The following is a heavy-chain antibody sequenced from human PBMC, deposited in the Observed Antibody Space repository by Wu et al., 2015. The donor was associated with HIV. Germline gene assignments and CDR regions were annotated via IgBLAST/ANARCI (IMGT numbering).Heavy chain of an antibody. Sequence: QVQLVQSGAEVKKPGASMKVSCKASGYTFKFYYIHWVRQAPGQGLEWMGRIHPSDGVTLYAQKFQGRLTLTRDTSTSTVYMDLSSLRSDDTALYYCARDQAGQRNDAYDIWGQGQWSPSLQ. J-gene: IGHJ3*02. CDR2: IHPSDGVT. V-gene: IGHV1-46*02. D-gene: IGHD6-25*01. CDR1: GYTFKFYY. CDR3: ARDQAGQRNDAYDI.